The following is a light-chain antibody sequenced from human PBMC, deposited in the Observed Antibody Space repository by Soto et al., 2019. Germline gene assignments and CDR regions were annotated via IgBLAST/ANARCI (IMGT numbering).Light chain of an antibody. J-gene: IGKJ3*01. V-gene: IGKV3-11*01. CDR1: QSVSSY. CDR2: DAS. Sequence: EIVLTQSPATLSLSPGERATLSCRASQSVSSYLAWYQQRPGQPPRLLIYDASNRATGIPARFSGSGSGTDFTLTISCLQPEDLAIYYCQQRSGWHPLFTFGPVTKGDI. CDR3: QQRSGWHPLFT.